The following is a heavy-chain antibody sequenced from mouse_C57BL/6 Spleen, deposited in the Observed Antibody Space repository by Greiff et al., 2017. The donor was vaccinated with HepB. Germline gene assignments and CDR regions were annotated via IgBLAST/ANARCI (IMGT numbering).Heavy chain of an antibody. Sequence: DVMLVESGGGLVKPGGSLKLSCAASGFTFSSYAMSWVRQTPEKRLEWVATISDGGSYTYYPDNVKGRFTISRDNAKNNLYLQMSHLKSEDTAMYYCARDSSGYENAMDYWGQGTSVTVSS. CDR2: ISDGGSYT. CDR1: GFTFSSYA. J-gene: IGHJ4*01. CDR3: ARDSSGYENAMDY. V-gene: IGHV5-4*01. D-gene: IGHD3-2*02.